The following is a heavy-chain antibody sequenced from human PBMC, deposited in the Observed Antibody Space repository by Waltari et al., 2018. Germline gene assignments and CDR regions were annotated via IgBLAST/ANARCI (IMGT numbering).Heavy chain of an antibody. D-gene: IGHD6-13*01. J-gene: IGHJ4*02. V-gene: IGHV4-39*07. CDR3: ARDSASSSWYGPPFDY. Sequence: QLQLQESGPGLVKPSETLSLTCTVSGGSISSSSYYWGWIRQPPGKGLEWIGSIYYSGSTYYHPSLKSRVTISVDTSKNQFSLKLSSVTAADTAVYYCARDSASSSWYGPPFDYWGQGTLVTVSS. CDR1: GGSISSSSYY. CDR2: IYYSGST.